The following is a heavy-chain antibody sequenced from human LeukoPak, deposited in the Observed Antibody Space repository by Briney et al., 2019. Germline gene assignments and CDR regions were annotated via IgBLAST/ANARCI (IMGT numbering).Heavy chain of an antibody. Sequence: ASVKVSCKASGYTFTSYDINWVRQATGQGLEWMGWMNPNSGNTGYAQKFQGRVTITRNTSISIAYMELSSLRSEDTAIYYCARIRDGYNDAYDIWGQGTVVTVPS. CDR2: MNPNSGNT. V-gene: IGHV1-8*03. CDR1: GYTFTSYD. J-gene: IGHJ3*02. D-gene: IGHD5-24*01. CDR3: ARIRDGYNDAYDI.